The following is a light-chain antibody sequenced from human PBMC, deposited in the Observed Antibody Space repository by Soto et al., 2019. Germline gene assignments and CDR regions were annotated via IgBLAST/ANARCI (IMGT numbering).Light chain of an antibody. CDR1: QSISGW. CDR3: QQYNAYWT. Sequence: DIQMTQSPYTLSASVGDRVTITCRASQSISGWLAWYQQKPGKAPKLLISDASNLQSGVPSRFSGSGSGTEFTLTIISLQPDDIATYYCQQYNAYWTFGQGTKVDIK. V-gene: IGKV1-5*01. CDR2: DAS. J-gene: IGKJ1*01.